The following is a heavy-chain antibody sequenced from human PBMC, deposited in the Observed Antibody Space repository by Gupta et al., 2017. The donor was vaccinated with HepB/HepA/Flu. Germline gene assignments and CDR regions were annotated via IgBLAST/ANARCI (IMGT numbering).Heavy chain of an antibody. V-gene: IGHV4-34*01. Sequence: QVQLQQWGAGLLKPSETLSLTCAVYGGSFSGYYWSWSRQPPGKGLEWIGEINHSGSTNYNPSLKSRVTISVDTSKNQFSLKLSSVTAADTAVYYCARGLVEMATLPYFDYWGQGTLVTVSS. CDR3: ARGLVEMATLPYFDY. J-gene: IGHJ4*02. CDR2: INHSGST. D-gene: IGHD5-24*01. CDR1: GGSFSGYY.